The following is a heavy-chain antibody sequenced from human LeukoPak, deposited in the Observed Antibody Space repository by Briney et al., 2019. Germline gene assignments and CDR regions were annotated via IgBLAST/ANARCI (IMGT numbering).Heavy chain of an antibody. CDR1: GYTFTGYY. J-gene: IGHJ4*02. CDR2: INPNSGGT. Sequence: GASVKVSCKASGYTFTGYYMHWVRQAPGQGLEWMGWINPNSGGTNYAQKFQGRVTITRDTSASTAYMELSSLRSEDTAVYYCASPLSEYYYDSSGYLVWGQGTLVTVSS. CDR3: ASPLSEYYYDSSGYLV. V-gene: IGHV1-2*02. D-gene: IGHD3-22*01.